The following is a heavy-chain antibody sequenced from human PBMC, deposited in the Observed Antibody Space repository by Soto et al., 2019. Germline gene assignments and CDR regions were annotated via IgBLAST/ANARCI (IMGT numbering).Heavy chain of an antibody. Sequence: VQLVESGGGLVHPGGSLKLSCAVSGFTFSGSVMHWVRQAPGKGLEWLGRIRSRDSDYATSYAESVKGRVTISRDDSKNTAYLQVTSLKIEDTALYYCTTYVNSSKGFDYWGQGTLVTVSS. CDR1: GFTFSGSV. CDR3: TTYVNSSKGFDY. J-gene: IGHJ4*02. V-gene: IGHV3-73*01. CDR2: IRSRDSDYAT. D-gene: IGHD6-6*01.